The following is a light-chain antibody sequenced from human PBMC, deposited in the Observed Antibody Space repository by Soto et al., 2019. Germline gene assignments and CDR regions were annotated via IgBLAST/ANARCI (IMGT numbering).Light chain of an antibody. J-gene: IGKJ1*01. CDR3: QQYNGYSPWT. Sequence: DIQMTQSPSTLSASVGDRVTITCRASQSISSSLAWYQQKAGKAPKLLIYDASSLESGVSSRFSGSGSGTEFTLTISSLQPDDFATYYCQQYNGYSPWTFGQGTKVDIK. CDR2: DAS. CDR1: QSISSS. V-gene: IGKV1-5*01.